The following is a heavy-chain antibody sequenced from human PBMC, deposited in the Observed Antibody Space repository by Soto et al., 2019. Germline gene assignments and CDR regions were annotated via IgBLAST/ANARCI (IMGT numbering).Heavy chain of an antibody. V-gene: IGHV5-10-1*01. J-gene: IGHJ4*02. CDR3: TRRASSSFYHFDF. CDR2: IDPSDSYV. D-gene: IGHD2-2*01. Sequence: GESLKISCQASGYSFTAYWITWVRQMPGKGLEWMATIDPSDSYVDYSPSLRGHVTFSVDRSITTVYLQWNSLKASDSAMYFCTRRASSSFYHFDFWGQGALVTVSS. CDR1: GYSFTAYW.